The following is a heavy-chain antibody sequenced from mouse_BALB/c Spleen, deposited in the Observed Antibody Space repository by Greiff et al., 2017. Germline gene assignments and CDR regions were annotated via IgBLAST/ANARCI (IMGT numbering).Heavy chain of an antibody. J-gene: IGHJ3*01. CDR3: ARSGHWLLFAY. V-gene: IGHV1-4*01. Sequence: QVQLQQSGAELARPGASVKMSCKASGYTFTSYTMHWVKQRPGQGLEWIGYINPSSGYTNYNQKFKDKATLTADKSSSTAYMQLSSLTSEDSAVYYCARSGHWLLFAYWGQGTLVTVSA. D-gene: IGHD3-1*01. CDR1: GYTFTSYT. CDR2: INPSSGYT.